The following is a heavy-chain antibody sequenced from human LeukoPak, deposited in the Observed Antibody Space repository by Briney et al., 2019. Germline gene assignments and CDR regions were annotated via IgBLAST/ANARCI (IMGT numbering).Heavy chain of an antibody. Sequence: YNGNTNYAQKLQGRVTMTTDTSTSTAYMELRSLRSDDTAVYYCARDGTGVAGYYYYGMDVWGQGTAVTASS. CDR2: YNGNT. CDR3: ARDGTGVAGYYYYGMDV. D-gene: IGHD7-27*01. J-gene: IGHJ6*02. V-gene: IGHV1-18*01.